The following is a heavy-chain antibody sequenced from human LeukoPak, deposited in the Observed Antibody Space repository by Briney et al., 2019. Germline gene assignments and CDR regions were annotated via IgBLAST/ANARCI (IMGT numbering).Heavy chain of an antibody. CDR1: GFTFSSYS. V-gene: IGHV3-21*01. Sequence: GGSLRLSCAASGFTFSSYSMNWVRQVPGKGLEWVSSISSSSSYIYYADSVKGRFTISRDNAKNSLYLQMNSLRTEDTAVYYCARAAYGSGSYYSDWGQGTLVTVSS. D-gene: IGHD3-10*01. J-gene: IGHJ4*02. CDR2: ISSSSSYI. CDR3: ARAAYGSGSYYSD.